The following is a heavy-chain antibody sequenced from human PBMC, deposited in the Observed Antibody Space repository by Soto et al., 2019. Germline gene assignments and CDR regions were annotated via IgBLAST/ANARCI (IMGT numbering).Heavy chain of an antibody. Sequence: ASVKVSCKASGYTFTSYDINWVRQATGQGLEWMGWMNPNSGNTGYAQKFQGRVTMTRNTSISTAYMELSSLRSEDTAVYYCARGPSRLLWFGELLSFGYWGQGTLVTVSS. J-gene: IGHJ4*02. D-gene: IGHD3-10*01. V-gene: IGHV1-8*01. CDR1: GYTFTSYD. CDR3: ARGPSRLLWFGELLSFGY. CDR2: MNPNSGNT.